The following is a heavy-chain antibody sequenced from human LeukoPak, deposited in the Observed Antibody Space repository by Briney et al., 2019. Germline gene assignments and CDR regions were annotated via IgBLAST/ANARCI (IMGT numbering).Heavy chain of an antibody. CDR1: GGSISSNSYY. J-gene: IGHJ4*02. D-gene: IGHD3-10*01. CDR2: IYYSGST. Sequence: PSETLSLTCTVSGGSISSNSYYWGWIRQPPGKGLEWIGSIYYSGSTYYNPSLKSRVTISVDTSKNQFSLKLSSVTAADTAVYYCARDTYYYGSGSYGLDYWGQGTLVTVSS. CDR3: ARDTYYYGSGSYGLDY. V-gene: IGHV4-39*07.